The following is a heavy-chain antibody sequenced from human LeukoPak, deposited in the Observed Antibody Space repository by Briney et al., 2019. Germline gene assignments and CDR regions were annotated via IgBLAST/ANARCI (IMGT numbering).Heavy chain of an antibody. J-gene: IGHJ4*02. Sequence: SETLPLTCTVSGGSISSYYWSWIRQPPGKGLEWIGYIYYSGSTNYNPSLKSRVTISVDTSKNQFSLKLSSVTAADTAVYYCARDYGPWGQGTLVTVSS. D-gene: IGHD3-10*01. CDR1: GGSISSYY. V-gene: IGHV4-59*01. CDR3: ARDYGP. CDR2: IYYSGST.